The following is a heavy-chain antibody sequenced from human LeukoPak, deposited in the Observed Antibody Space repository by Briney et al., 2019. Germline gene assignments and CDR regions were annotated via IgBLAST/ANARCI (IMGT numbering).Heavy chain of an antibody. CDR3: AREEMGGTTRSGALT. V-gene: IGHV3-21*01. CDR1: GFSLFSYS. D-gene: IGHD1-14*01. Sequence: GGSLRLSCVASGFSLFSYSINWVRQAPGKGREWVSSISGNTSYIYYADSVKGRFTISRDNAENSLYLHMNSLRAEDTAVYYCAREEMGGTTRSGALTWGQGTLVTVSS. CDR2: ISGNTSYI. J-gene: IGHJ5*02.